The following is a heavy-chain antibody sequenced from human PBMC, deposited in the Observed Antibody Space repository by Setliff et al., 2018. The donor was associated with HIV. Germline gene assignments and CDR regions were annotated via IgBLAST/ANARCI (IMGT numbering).Heavy chain of an antibody. CDR2: IYTSGSS. Sequence: SETLSLTCTVSNDSNTSFYWTWIRQPPGKGLEWIGYIYTSGSSNYNPSLKSRVTFSRDTSKTQFSLKLDSVTAADTAGYYCARAPYSAYDYTSFHTWGQGTRVTV. J-gene: IGHJ6*02. D-gene: IGHD5-12*01. CDR3: ARAPYSAYDYTSFHT. CDR1: NDSNTSFY. V-gene: IGHV4-4*08.